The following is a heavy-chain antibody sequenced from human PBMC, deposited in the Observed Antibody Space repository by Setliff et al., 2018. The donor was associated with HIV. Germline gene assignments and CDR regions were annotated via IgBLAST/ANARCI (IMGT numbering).Heavy chain of an antibody. J-gene: IGHJ5*02. CDR2: IFSSGST. CDR3: ARRIDNSGSFPDKNWFDT. D-gene: IGHD3-10*01. CDR1: GGSISSYC. Sequence: SEPLSLPCTVSGGSISSYCWNWIRQSPGRGLEWIGFIFSSGSTKYNPSLQSRVTMSIDTSKNQFSLKLTSVTAADTAVYYCARRIDNSGSFPDKNWFDTWGQGSLVTVSS. V-gene: IGHV4-4*09.